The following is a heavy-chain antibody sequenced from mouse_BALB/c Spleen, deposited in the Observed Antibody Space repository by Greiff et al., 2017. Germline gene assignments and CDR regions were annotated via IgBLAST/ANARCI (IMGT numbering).Heavy chain of an antibody. CDR3: ARVNREGWYFDV. CDR2: ISDGGSYT. V-gene: IGHV5-4*02. Sequence: EVQLVESGGGLVKPGGSLKLSCAASGFTFSDYYMYWVRQTPEKRLEWVATISDGGSYTYYPDSVKGRFTISRDNAKNNLYLQMSSLKSEDTAMYYCARVNREGWYFDVWGAGTTVTVSS. D-gene: IGHD2-14*01. CDR1: GFTFSDYY. J-gene: IGHJ1*01.